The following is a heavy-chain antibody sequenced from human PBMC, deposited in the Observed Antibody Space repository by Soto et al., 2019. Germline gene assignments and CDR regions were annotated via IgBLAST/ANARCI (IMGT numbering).Heavy chain of an antibody. CDR2: ISYDGSNK. CDR1: GFTFSSYA. V-gene: IGHV3-30-3*01. CDR3: ASSRPPRSYFDY. Sequence: GGSLRLSCAASGFTFSSYAMHWVRQAPGKGLEWVAVISYDGSNKYYADSVKGRFTISRDNSKNTLYLQMNSLRAEDTAVYYCASSRPPRSYFDYWGQGTLVTVSS. J-gene: IGHJ4*02.